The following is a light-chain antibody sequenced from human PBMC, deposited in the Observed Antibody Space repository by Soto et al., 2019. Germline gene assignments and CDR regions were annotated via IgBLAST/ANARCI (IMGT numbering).Light chain of an antibody. CDR3: QQYQNSPRT. V-gene: IGKV3-20*01. CDR1: QSVSSN. CDR2: GAS. J-gene: IGKJ1*01. Sequence: IVMTQSPGTLSVSPGERVTLSCRASQSVSSNLARYQQRPGQAPRLLIYGASSRATGIPDRFSGSGSGTDFTLTISRLEPEDFAVYYCQQYQNSPRTFGQGTKVDI.